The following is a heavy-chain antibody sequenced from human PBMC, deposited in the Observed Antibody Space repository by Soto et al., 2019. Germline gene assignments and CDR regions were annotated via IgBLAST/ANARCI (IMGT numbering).Heavy chain of an antibody. D-gene: IGHD6-13*01. Sequence: QVQLVQSGAEVKKPGSSVKVSCKASGGTISSYPISWVRQAPGQGLEWMGRIIPILGIANYAQKFQGRVTITADKSTSTAYMELSSLGSEDTGVYYFAGLPPAAGYLDCWGQGTLVTVSS. CDR2: IIPILGIA. V-gene: IGHV1-69*02. CDR1: GGTISSYP. J-gene: IGHJ4*02. CDR3: AGLPPAAGYLDC.